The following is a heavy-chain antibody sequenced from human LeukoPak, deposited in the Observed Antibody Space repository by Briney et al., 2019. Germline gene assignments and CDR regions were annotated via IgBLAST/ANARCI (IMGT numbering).Heavy chain of an antibody. V-gene: IGHV3-23*01. D-gene: IGHD6-19*01. CDR1: GLTFSSYA. Sequence: PGGSLRLSCTASGLTFSSYAMSWVRLAPGKGLEWVSATSGSGGNTNYADSVKGRFTISRDNSKSTLYLQMNSLRAEDTAVYYCAKALMGSARSVAGNFDFWGQGTLVTVSS. CDR3: AKALMGSARSVAGNFDF. CDR2: TSGSGGNT. J-gene: IGHJ4*02.